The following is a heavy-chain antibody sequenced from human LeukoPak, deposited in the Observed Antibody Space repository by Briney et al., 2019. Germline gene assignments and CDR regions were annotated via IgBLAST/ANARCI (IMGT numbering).Heavy chain of an antibody. Sequence: ASVTVSCQASGGTFGSYAISWVRQAPGQGLEWMGGIIPIFGTANYAQKFQGRVTITADKSTSTAYMELSSLRSEDTAVYYCASAELGYCSGGSCPRFDYWGQGTLVTVSS. CDR3: ASAELGYCSGGSCPRFDY. V-gene: IGHV1-69*06. CDR1: GGTFGSYA. D-gene: IGHD2-15*01. J-gene: IGHJ4*02. CDR2: IIPIFGTA.